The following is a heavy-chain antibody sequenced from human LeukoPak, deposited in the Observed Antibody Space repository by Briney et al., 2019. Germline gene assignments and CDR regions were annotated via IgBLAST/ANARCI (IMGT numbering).Heavy chain of an antibody. CDR2: IYYSGST. V-gene: IGHV4-59*01. CDR1: GGSISSYY. CDR3: ARGEVPAAFDY. Sequence: PSETLSLTCTASGGSISSYYWSWIRQPPGKGLEWIGYIYYSGSTNYNPSLKSRVTISVDTSKNQFSLKLSSVTAADTAVYYCARGEVPAAFDYWGQGTLVTVSS. J-gene: IGHJ4*02. D-gene: IGHD2-2*01.